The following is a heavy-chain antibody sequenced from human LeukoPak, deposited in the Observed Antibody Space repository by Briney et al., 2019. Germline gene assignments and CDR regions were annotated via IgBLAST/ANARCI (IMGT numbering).Heavy chain of an antibody. Sequence: SETLSLTCTVSGGSISGHYWSWIRQPPGKGLEWIGYIYYSGSTNHNPSLKSRVTISVDTSKNQFSLKLSSVTAADTAVYYCARGHSSWYRYYFDYWGQGTLVAVSS. V-gene: IGHV4-59*11. CDR1: GGSISGHY. CDR3: ARGHSSWYRYYFDY. CDR2: IYYSGST. D-gene: IGHD6-13*01. J-gene: IGHJ4*02.